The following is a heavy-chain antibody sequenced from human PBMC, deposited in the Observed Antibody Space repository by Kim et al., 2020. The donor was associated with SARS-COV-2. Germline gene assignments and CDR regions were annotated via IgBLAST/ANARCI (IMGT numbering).Heavy chain of an antibody. CDR3: AREGGGTDYYYGMDV. CDR2: INPSGGST. V-gene: IGHV1-46*01. D-gene: IGHD2-15*01. J-gene: IGHJ6*02. CDR1: GYTFTSYY. Sequence: ASVKVSCKASGYTFTSYYMPWVRQAPGQGLEWMGIINPSGGSTSYAQKFQGRVTMTRDTSTSTVYMELSILRSEDTCVYYFAREGGGTDYYYGMDVWGQGTTVTVAS.